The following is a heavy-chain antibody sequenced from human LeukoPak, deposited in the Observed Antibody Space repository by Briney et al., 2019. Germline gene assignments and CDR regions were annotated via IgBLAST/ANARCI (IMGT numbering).Heavy chain of an antibody. V-gene: IGHV3-21*01. CDR3: ASPHYCSGSSCCFGY. Sequence: GGSLRLSCMASGLTFNNYNMNWVRQAPGKGLEWVSLISSDGSYIYYADSVRGRFTISRDNAKNSLYLQMNSLRAEDTAVYFCASPHYCSGSSCCFGYWGQGTLVTVSS. CDR2: ISSDGSYI. D-gene: IGHD2-15*01. CDR1: GLTFNNYN. J-gene: IGHJ4*03.